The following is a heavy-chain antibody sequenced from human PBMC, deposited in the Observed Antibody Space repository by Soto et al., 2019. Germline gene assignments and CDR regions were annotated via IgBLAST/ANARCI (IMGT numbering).Heavy chain of an antibody. J-gene: IGHJ3*02. V-gene: IGHV3-30*18. CDR2: ISFDGSNQ. CDR3: VKAGTMAGTGTTPRSFDI. CDR1: GFIFNAYG. D-gene: IGHD1-1*01. Sequence: GGSLRLSCAASGFIFNAYGMHWVRQAPGNGLEWVAVISFDGSNQYYEESVKGRFTISRDNSKNTLYLQMHSLRAEDTAVYFCVKAGTMAGTGTTPRSFDIWGRGTMVTVSS.